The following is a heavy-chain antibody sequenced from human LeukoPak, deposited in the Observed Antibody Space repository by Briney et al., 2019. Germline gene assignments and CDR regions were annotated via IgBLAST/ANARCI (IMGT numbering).Heavy chain of an antibody. CDR2: IYYSGST. D-gene: IGHD3-22*01. CDR1: GGSITSNSHY. Sequence: PSETLSLTCTVSGGSITSNSHYWGWLRQPPGKGLEWIGSIYYSGSTYYNPSLKSRVTMSVDTSKKQFSLKLSSVTAADTAVYYCARVDYYDTSAYLFDYWGQGTLVTVSS. J-gene: IGHJ4*02. CDR3: ARVDYYDTSAYLFDY. V-gene: IGHV4-39*01.